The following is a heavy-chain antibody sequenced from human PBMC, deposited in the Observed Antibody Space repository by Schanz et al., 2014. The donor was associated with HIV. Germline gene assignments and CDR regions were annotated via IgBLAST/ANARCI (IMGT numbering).Heavy chain of an antibody. CDR2: IWYDGSNK. Sequence: QVQLVESGGGVVQPGRSLRLSCAASGFTFSSYGMHWVRQAPGKGLEWVAVIWYDGSNKYYADSVKGRFTTSRDNSKNTLFLQMNSLRAEDTAVYYCARGGYAARPSYYYDMDIWGQGTTVTVSS. J-gene: IGHJ6*02. D-gene: IGHD5-12*01. CDR3: ARGGYAARPSYYYDMDI. V-gene: IGHV3-33*01. CDR1: GFTFSSYG.